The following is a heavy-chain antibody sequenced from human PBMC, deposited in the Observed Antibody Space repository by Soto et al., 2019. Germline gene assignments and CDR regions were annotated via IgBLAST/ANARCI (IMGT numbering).Heavy chain of an antibody. Sequence: XGSLRLACAAAGFTFSNFWMDWVRQAPGMGLEWVANINPDGSAKQYVDSVKGRFTISRGNAKNSPYLQMSSLRDEDTAVYYCAREPSGGDDYPDPREYWGQGTQVTVSS. CDR1: GFTFSNFW. V-gene: IGHV3-7*01. D-gene: IGHD4-17*01. CDR3: AREPSGGDDYPDPREY. J-gene: IGHJ4*02. CDR2: INPDGSAK.